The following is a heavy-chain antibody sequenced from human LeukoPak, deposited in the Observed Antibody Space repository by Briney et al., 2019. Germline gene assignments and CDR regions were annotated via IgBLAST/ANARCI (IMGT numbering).Heavy chain of an antibody. CDR3: ARDQYDGSSWYRPFKDYYYYMDV. V-gene: IGHV1-2*02. D-gene: IGHD6-13*01. Sequence: ASVTVSCKASGYTFTGYYMHWVRQAPGQGLEWMGWINPNSGGTNYAQKFQGRVTMTRDTSISTAYMELSRLRSDDTAVYYCARDQYDGSSWYRPFKDYYYYMDVWGKGTTVTVSS. CDR1: GYTFTGYY. J-gene: IGHJ6*03. CDR2: INPNSGGT.